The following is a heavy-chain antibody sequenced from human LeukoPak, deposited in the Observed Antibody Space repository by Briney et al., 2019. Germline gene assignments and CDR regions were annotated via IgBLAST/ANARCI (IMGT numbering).Heavy chain of an antibody. CDR1: GGSISSYY. D-gene: IGHD6-19*01. J-gene: IGHJ4*02. CDR2: IYYSGST. CDR3: ARGQMAGEFDY. V-gene: IGHV4-59*01. Sequence: PSETLSLTCTVSGGSISSYYWSWIRQPPGKGLEWIGYIYYSGSTNYNPSLKSRVTISVDTSKNQFSLKLSSVTAADTAVYYCARGQMAGEFDYWGQGTLVTVSS.